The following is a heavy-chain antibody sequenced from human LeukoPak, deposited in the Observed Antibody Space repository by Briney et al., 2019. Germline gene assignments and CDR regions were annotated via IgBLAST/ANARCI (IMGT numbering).Heavy chain of an antibody. CDR3: ARDPRDIVVVPAWYFDY. V-gene: IGHV4-39*07. Sequence: PSETLSLTFTVSGGSISSSSYYLGWIPQPPGKGLGWIGSIYYSGSTYYNPSLKSRVTISVDTSKNQFSLKLSSVTAADTAVYYCARDPRDIVVVPAWYFDYWGQGTLVTVSS. CDR2: IYYSGST. J-gene: IGHJ4*02. CDR1: GGSISSSSYY. D-gene: IGHD2-2*01.